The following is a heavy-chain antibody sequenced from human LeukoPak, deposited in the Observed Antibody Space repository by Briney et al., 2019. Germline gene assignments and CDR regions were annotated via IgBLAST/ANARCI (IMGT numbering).Heavy chain of an antibody. CDR3: ARRRITMTVVVRRTAWFDP. J-gene: IGHJ5*02. CDR1: GGSFSGYY. D-gene: IGHD3-22*01. V-gene: IGHV4-34*01. CDR2: INHSGST. Sequence: SETLSLTCAVYGGSFSGYYWSWIRQPPGKGLEWIGEINHSGSTNYNPSLKSRVTISVDTSKNQFSLKLSSVTAADTAVYYCARRRITMTVVVRRTAWFDPWGQGTLVTVSS.